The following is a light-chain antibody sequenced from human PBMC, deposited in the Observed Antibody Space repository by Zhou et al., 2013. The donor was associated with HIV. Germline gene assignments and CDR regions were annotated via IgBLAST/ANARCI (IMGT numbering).Light chain of an antibody. Sequence: DIQMTQSPASLSASVGDRVTITCRASQTIGYYLNWYQQKPGKAPQLLIYAASSLQSGVPSRFSGSGTGTDFTLTISSLQPEDFAAYYCQQTYSMPLTFGGGTKVEIK. CDR2: AAS. V-gene: IGKV1-39*01. CDR3: QQTYSMPLT. CDR1: QTIGYY. J-gene: IGKJ4*01.